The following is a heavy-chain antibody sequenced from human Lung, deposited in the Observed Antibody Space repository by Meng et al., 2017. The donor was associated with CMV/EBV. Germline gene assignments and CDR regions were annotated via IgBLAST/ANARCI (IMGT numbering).Heavy chain of an antibody. V-gene: IGHV4-30-4*08. D-gene: IGHD3-3*01. J-gene: IGHJ2*01. CDR1: GGSISSGDYY. Sequence: LXCTVSGGSISSGDYYWSWIRQPPGKGLEWIGYIYYSGSTYYNPSLKSRVTISVDTSKNQFSLKLSSVTAADTAVYYCARDPMNYDSYTDSYFDLWGSG. CDR2: IYYSGST. CDR3: ARDPMNYDSYTDSYFDL.